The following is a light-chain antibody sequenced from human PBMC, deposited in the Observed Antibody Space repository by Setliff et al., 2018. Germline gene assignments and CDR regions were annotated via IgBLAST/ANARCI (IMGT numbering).Light chain of an antibody. CDR3: CLYTGFSYG. Sequence: QSVLAQPRSVSGSPGQSVTISCTGASRDVGAYNYVYWYQQQPGKVSKLMIYDVTKRPSGVPDRFPGSKSGNTASLTVSGLQAEDEADYYCCLYTGFSYGFGSGTKV. J-gene: IGLJ1*01. V-gene: IGLV2-11*01. CDR1: SRDVGAYNY. CDR2: DVT.